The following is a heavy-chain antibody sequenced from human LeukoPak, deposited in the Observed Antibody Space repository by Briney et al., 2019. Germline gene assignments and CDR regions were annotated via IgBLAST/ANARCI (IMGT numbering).Heavy chain of an antibody. CDR1: GFLFGSYA. J-gene: IGHJ3*01. CDR2: IWKDGTKK. CDR3: ASEGYYDSSGYYPGGAFDL. Sequence: LPGRSLRLSCAASGFLFGSYAMHWVRQAPGKGLQWVAAIWKDGTKKKYADSLRGRFTVSRDNSKNTLYLQMKSLRSEDTAVYYCASEGYYDSSGYYPGGAFDLWGPGTMVTVSS. D-gene: IGHD3-22*01. V-gene: IGHV3-33*01.